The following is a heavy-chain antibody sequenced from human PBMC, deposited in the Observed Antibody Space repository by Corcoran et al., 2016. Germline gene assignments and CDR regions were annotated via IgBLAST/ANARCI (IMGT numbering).Heavy chain of an antibody. V-gene: IGHV4-39*01. Sequence: QLQLQESGPGLVKPSETLSLTCTVSGGSISSSSYYWGWIRQPPGKGLEWIGSIYYSGSTYYNPSLKSRVTISVDTSKNQFSLKLSSVTAADTAVYYCARRSILFTMVRGVEYYFDYWGQGTLVTVSS. J-gene: IGHJ4*02. CDR3: ARRSILFTMVRGVEYYFDY. CDR1: GGSISSSSYY. D-gene: IGHD3-10*01. CDR2: IYYSGST.